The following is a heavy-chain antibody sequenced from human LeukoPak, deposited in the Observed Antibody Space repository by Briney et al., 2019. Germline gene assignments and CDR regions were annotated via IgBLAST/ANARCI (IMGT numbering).Heavy chain of an antibody. CDR2: ISYDGSNK. CDR3: ARGSDFWSGYYTGYFDY. CDR1: GFTFSSYW. D-gene: IGHD3-3*01. V-gene: IGHV3-30-3*01. J-gene: IGHJ4*02. Sequence: GGSLRLSCAASGFTFSSYWMSWVRQAPGKGLEWVAVISYDGSNKYYADSVKGRSTISRDNSKNTLYLQMNSLRAEDTAVYYCARGSDFWSGYYTGYFDYWGQGTLVTVSS.